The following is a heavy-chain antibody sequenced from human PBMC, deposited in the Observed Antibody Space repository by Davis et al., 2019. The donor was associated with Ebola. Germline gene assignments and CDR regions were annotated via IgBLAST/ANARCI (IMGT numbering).Heavy chain of an antibody. CDR3: ARDQTSYYDYIWGSYPTSSNWFDP. J-gene: IGHJ5*02. CDR2: ITYSGST. CDR1: GGSISTYY. Sequence: SETLSLTCTVSGGSISTYYWSWIRQPPGKGLEYIGYITYSGSTNYNPSLKSRVTISVDTSKNQFSLKLSSVTAADTAVYYCARDQTSYYDYIWGSYPTSSNWFDPWGQGTLVTVSS. V-gene: IGHV4-59*01. D-gene: IGHD3-16*02.